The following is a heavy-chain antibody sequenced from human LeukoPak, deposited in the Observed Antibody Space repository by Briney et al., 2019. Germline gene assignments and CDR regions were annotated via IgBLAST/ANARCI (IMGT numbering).Heavy chain of an antibody. V-gene: IGHV3-64*01. D-gene: IGHD3-10*01. CDR1: GFTLSSYA. Sequence: QPGGSLRLSCAASGFTLSSYAMHWVRQAPGKGLEYVSAISSNGGSTYYANSVKGRFTISRDNAKNSLYLQMNSLRAEDTAVYYCARRGVGGGNSMVRGVYFDYWGQGTLVTVSS. CDR3: ARRGVGGGNSMVRGVYFDY. CDR2: ISSNGGST. J-gene: IGHJ4*02.